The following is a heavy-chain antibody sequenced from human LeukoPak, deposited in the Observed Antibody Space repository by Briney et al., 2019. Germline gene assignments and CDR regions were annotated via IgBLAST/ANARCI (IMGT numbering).Heavy chain of an antibody. D-gene: IGHD1-26*01. V-gene: IGHV1-18*01. CDR1: GYTVTTYG. Sequence: VLVKASDKAAGYTVTTYGISLVPHAPGQRLEGMGWISDYNGNPNYEQKLQGRVTMTTDTSTSTAYMELRSLRSDDTAVYYCAREDVVGSFHYWGQGTLVTVSS. J-gene: IGHJ4*02. CDR2: ISDYNGNP. CDR3: AREDVVGSFHY.